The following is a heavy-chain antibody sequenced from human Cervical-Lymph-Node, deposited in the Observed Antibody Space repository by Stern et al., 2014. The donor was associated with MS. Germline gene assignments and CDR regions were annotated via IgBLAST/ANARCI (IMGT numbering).Heavy chain of an antibody. CDR2: IIPIFGTA. D-gene: IGHD6-19*01. J-gene: IGHJ6*02. CDR1: GGTFSSYA. Sequence: DQLVESGAEVKKPGSSVKVSCKASGGTFSSYAISWVRQAPGQGLEWMGGIIPIFGTANYPQKFQGRVTITADEATSTAYMELSSLRSEDTAVYYCARVTPPSSGWYMAYYYGMDVWGQGTTVTVSS. V-gene: IGHV1-69*01. CDR3: ARVTPPSSGWYMAYYYGMDV.